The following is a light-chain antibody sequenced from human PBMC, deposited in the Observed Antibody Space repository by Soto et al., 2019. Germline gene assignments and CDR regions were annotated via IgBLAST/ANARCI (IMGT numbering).Light chain of an antibody. CDR1: RSDVGNYNL. Sequence: QSVLNQPASVSGSPGQSITISCTEIRSDVGNYNLVSWYQQHPGKAPELIIYEGSKRPSGVSNRFSGSKSVNTASLTISGLQAEDEADYYCCSYVGSSAYVFGTGTKLTVL. CDR2: EGS. J-gene: IGLJ1*01. V-gene: IGLV2-23*01. CDR3: CSYVGSSAYV.